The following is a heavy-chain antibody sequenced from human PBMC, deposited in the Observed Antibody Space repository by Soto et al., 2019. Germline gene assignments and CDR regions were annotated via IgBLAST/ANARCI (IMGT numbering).Heavy chain of an antibody. CDR3: ARGPGY. Sequence: QVQLVESGGGVVQPGRSLRLSCAASGFTFSSYAMHWVRQAPGKGLEWVAVISYDGSNKYYADSVKGRFTISRDNSKNTLYLQMNSLRAADTAVYYCARGPGYWGQGTLVTVSS. V-gene: IGHV3-30-3*01. CDR2: ISYDGSNK. CDR1: GFTFSSYA. J-gene: IGHJ4*02.